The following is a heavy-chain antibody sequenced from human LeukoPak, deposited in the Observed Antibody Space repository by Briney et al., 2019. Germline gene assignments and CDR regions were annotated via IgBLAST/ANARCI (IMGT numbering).Heavy chain of an antibody. CDR2: IYSGGST. D-gene: IGHD4-17*01. CDR3: ARGPLTVTTYAFDI. CDR1: GFTVSSNY. Sequence: PGGSLRLSCAASGFTVSSNYMSWVRQAPGKGLEWVSVIYSGGSTYYADSVKGRFTISRDNSKNTLYLQMNSLRAEDTAVYYCARGPLTVTTYAFDIWGQGTMVTVSS. V-gene: IGHV3-66*01. J-gene: IGHJ3*02.